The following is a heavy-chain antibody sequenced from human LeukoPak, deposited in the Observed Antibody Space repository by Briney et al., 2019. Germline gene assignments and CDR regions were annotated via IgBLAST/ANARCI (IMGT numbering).Heavy chain of an antibody. CDR2: INSDGSNT. V-gene: IGHV3-74*01. CDR1: GFTFSSYW. CDR3: ASGYSSDYGGNAY. D-gene: IGHD4-23*01. Sequence: PGGSLRLSCAASGFTFSSYWMHWVRQAPGKGLVWVSRINSDGSNTNYADSVKGRFTISRDNAKNTLSLQMNSLSAEDTAVYYCASGYSSDYGGNAYWGQGTLVTVSS. J-gene: IGHJ4*02.